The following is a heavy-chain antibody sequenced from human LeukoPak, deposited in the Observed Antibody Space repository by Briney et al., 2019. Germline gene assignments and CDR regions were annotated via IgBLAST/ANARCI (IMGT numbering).Heavy chain of an antibody. CDR3: ARGLRLLPPRFDI. CDR2: INHSGST. CDR1: GGPFSGYY. D-gene: IGHD2-15*01. J-gene: IGHJ3*02. V-gene: IGHV4-34*01. Sequence: KPSETLSLTCAVYGGPFSGYYWSWIRQPPGKGLEGIGEINHSGSTNYNPSLKSRVTISVDTSKTQFSLKLSSVTAADTAVYYCARGLRLLPPRFDIWGQGTMVTVSS.